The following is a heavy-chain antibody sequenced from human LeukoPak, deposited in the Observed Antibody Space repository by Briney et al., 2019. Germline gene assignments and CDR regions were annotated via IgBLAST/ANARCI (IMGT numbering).Heavy chain of an antibody. V-gene: IGHV4-39*07. CDR1: GGSISSSSYY. CDR3: ARKLVRIYGSGSYRTYYYMDV. CDR2: IYYSGST. Sequence: PSETLSLTCTVSGGSISSSSYYWGWIRQPPGKGLEWIGSIYYSGSTYYNPSLKSRVTISVDTSKNQFSLKLSSVTAADTAVYYCARKLVRIYGSGSYRTYYYMDVWGKGTTVTVSS. D-gene: IGHD3-10*01. J-gene: IGHJ6*03.